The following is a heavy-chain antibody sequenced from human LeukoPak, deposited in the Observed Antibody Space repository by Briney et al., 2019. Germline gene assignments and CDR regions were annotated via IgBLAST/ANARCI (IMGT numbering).Heavy chain of an antibody. D-gene: IGHD5-18*01. CDR1: GFTFSSYS. CDR3: ARALIQLWPLGYFDY. Sequence: GGSLRLSCAASGFTFSSYSMNWVRQAPGKGLEWVSSISSSSSYIYYADSVKGRFTISRDNAKNSLYLQMNSLRAEDTAVYYCARALIQLWPLGYFDYWGQGTLVTVSS. J-gene: IGHJ4*02. CDR2: ISSSSSYI. V-gene: IGHV3-21*01.